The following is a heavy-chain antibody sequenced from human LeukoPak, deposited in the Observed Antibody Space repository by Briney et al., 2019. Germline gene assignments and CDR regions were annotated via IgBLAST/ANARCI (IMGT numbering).Heavy chain of an antibody. CDR1: GFTFSDYY. CDR3: ARGGPYCSSTSCYSPNWFDP. Sequence: GGSLRLSCAATGFTFSDYYINWIRQAPGKGLEWVAYISPDGSSTFYADSVKGRFTISRDNSKNTLYLQMNSLRAEDTAVYYCARGGPYCSSTSCYSPNWFDPWGQGTLVTVSS. D-gene: IGHD2-2*01. CDR2: ISPDGSST. V-gene: IGHV3-11*04. J-gene: IGHJ5*02.